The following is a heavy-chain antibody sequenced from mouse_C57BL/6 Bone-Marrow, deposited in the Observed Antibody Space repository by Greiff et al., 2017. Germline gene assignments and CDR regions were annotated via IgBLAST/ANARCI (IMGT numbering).Heavy chain of an antibody. Sequence: QVQLQQPGAELVMPGASVKLSCKASGYTFTSYWMHWVKQRPGQGLECIGEIDPSDSYTNYNQKFKGKSTLTVDKSSSTAYMQLSSLTSEDSAVYYCAREGYYGSSWFAYWGQGTLVTVSA. D-gene: IGHD1-1*01. CDR1: GYTFTSYW. CDR2: IDPSDSYT. V-gene: IGHV1-69*01. J-gene: IGHJ3*01. CDR3: AREGYYGSSWFAY.